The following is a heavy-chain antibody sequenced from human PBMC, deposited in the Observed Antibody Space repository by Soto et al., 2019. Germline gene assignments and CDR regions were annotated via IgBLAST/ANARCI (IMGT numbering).Heavy chain of an antibody. D-gene: IGHD3-3*01. V-gene: IGHV4-59*01. CDR2: IYYSGST. J-gene: IGHJ6*02. CDR1: GGSISSYY. Sequence: SETRSLTCTVSGGSISSYYWSWIRQPPGKGLEWIGYIYYSGSTNYNPSLKSRVTISVDTSKNQFSLKLSSVTAADTAVYYCARSPDYDFWSGPFGYYYYGMDVWGQGTTVTVSS. CDR3: ARSPDYDFWSGPFGYYYYGMDV.